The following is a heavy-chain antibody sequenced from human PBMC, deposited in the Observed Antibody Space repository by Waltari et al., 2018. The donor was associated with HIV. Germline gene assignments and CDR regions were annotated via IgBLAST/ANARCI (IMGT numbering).Heavy chain of an antibody. Sequence: QVQLVQSGAEVKKPGASVKVSCKASGYTFTGYYMHWVRQAPGQGLEWMGWNNPNSGGTNYAQKFQGRVTMTRDTSIRTAHMELSRLRSDDTAVYYCARADYYGSGSQDYWGQGTLVTVSS. J-gene: IGHJ4*02. V-gene: IGHV1-2*02. CDR3: ARADYYGSGSQDY. CDR2: NNPNSGGT. D-gene: IGHD3-10*01. CDR1: GYTFTGYY.